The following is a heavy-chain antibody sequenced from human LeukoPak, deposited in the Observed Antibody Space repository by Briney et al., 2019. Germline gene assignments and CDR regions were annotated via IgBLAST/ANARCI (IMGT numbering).Heavy chain of an antibody. CDR1: GFTFSSYE. CDR2: ISGSGGST. Sequence: GGSLRLSCAASGFTFSSYEMNWVRQAPGKGLEWVSAISGSGGSTYYADSVKGRFTISRDNAKNSLYLQMNSLRAEDTAVYYCARATVGATLDFDYWGQGTLVTVSS. J-gene: IGHJ4*02. CDR3: ARATVGATLDFDY. D-gene: IGHD1-26*01. V-gene: IGHV3-48*03.